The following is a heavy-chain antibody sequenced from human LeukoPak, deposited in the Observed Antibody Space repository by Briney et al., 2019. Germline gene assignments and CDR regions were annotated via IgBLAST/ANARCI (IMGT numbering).Heavy chain of an antibody. J-gene: IGHJ4*02. CDR2: ISDRDDST. D-gene: IGHD3-9*01. Sequence: AASLTLSCAASGFTVTNYSMYWVRQAPGKGLEWVSAISDRDDSTYYAASVKGRFTISRATSNNTLLLQMNILRTDDTAAYYCTIWGDYDIVTGCYDPDYWGQGTLVTVSS. CDR1: GFTVTNYS. V-gene: IGHV3-23*01. CDR3: TIWGDYDIVTGCYDPDY.